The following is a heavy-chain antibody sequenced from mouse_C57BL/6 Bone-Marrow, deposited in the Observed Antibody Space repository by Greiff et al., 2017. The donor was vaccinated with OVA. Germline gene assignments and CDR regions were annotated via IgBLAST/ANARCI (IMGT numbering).Heavy chain of an antibody. CDR1: GYSFTGYY. D-gene: IGHD3-2*02. CDR3: AGGTAQAPFAY. V-gene: IGHV1-31*01. Sequence: DVKLQESGPELVKPGASVKISCKASGYSFTGYYMHWVKQSHGNILDWIGYIYPYNGVSSYNQKFKGKATLTVDKSSSTAYMELRSLTSEDSAVYCCAGGTAQAPFAYWGQGTLVTVSA. J-gene: IGHJ3*01. CDR2: IYPYNGVS.